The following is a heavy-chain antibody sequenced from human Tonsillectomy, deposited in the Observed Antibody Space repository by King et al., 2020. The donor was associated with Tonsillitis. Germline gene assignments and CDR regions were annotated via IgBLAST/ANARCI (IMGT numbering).Heavy chain of an antibody. V-gene: IGHV4-39*01. CDR1: GGSISSSSYY. CDR3: AHCDSSGYYYNIDAFYI. CDR2: IYYSGST. Sequence: QLQASGPGLVKPSETLSLTCTVSGGSISSSSYYWGWIRQPPGKGLEWIGSIYYSGSTYYNPSLKSRVTISVDTSKNQFSLKLSSVTAADTAVYYCAHCDSSGYYYNIDAFYIWGQGTLVTVSS. D-gene: IGHD3-22*01. J-gene: IGHJ3*02.